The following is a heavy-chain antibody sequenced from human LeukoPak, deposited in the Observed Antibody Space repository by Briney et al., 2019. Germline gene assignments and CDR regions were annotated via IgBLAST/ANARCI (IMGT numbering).Heavy chain of an antibody. J-gene: IGHJ3*02. V-gene: IGHV4-31*03. CDR2: IYYSGST. Sequence: SETLSLTCTVSGGSISSGGYYWSWIRQHPGTGLEWIGYIYYSGSTYYNPSLKSRVTISVDTSKNQFSLKLSSVTAADTAVCYCARDRGFGAFDIWGQGTMVTVSS. D-gene: IGHD3-3*01. CDR1: GGSISSGGYY. CDR3: ARDRGFGAFDI.